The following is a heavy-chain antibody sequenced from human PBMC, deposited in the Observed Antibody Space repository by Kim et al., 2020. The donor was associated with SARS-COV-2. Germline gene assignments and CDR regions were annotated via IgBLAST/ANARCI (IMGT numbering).Heavy chain of an antibody. CDR2: INWNAGIL. Sequence: GGSLRLSCAASGFTFNKYGMTWVRQAPGKGLERVSAINWNAGILAYADSVKGRFTISRDNVKNSLYLQMNSLRVDDTALYYCARLGPYDSSGYSFDYWG. J-gene: IGHJ4*01. D-gene: IGHD3-22*01. CDR1: GFTFNKYG. V-gene: IGHV3-20*04. CDR3: ARLGPYDSSGYSFDY.